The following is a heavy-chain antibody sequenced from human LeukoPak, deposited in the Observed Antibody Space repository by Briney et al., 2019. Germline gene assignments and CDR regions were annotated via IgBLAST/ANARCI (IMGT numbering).Heavy chain of an antibody. CDR1: GYTFTGYC. CDR2: INPNSGGT. V-gene: IGHV1-2*02. J-gene: IGHJ4*02. Sequence: AASVKVSCKASGYTFTGYCMHWVRQAPGQGLEWMGWINPNSGGTNYAQKFQGRVTMTRDTSISTAYMELSRLRSDDTAVYHCASDYSNYGYFDYWGQGTLVTVSS. D-gene: IGHD4-11*01. CDR3: ASDYSNYGYFDY.